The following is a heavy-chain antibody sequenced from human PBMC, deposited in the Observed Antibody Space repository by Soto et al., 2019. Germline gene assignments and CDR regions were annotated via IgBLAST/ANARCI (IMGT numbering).Heavy chain of an antibody. D-gene: IGHD2-2*01. J-gene: IGHJ4*02. CDR1: GFTFSSYA. Sequence: PGGSLRLSCAASGFTFSSYAMSWVRQAPGKGLEWVSAISGSGGSTYYADSVKGWFIISRDNSKNTLYLQMNSLRAEDTAVYYCAKEGHPIVVVPAAMPYWGQGTLVTVSS. CDR2: ISGSGGST. V-gene: IGHV3-23*01. CDR3: AKEGHPIVVVPAAMPY.